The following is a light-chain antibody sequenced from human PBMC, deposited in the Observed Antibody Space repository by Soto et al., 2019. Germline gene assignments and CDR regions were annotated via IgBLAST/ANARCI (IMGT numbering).Light chain of an antibody. CDR2: EVS. V-gene: IGLV2-14*01. J-gene: IGLJ1*01. CDR3: SSYSISTAYL. CDR1: SSDVGGYDY. Sequence: LAQPASVSGSPGQSITISCTGTSSDVGGYDYVSWYQLHPGKAPKLMVFEVSNRPSGVSYRFSGSKSGNTASLTISGLQVEDEADYFCSSYSISTAYLFGTGTKVTVL.